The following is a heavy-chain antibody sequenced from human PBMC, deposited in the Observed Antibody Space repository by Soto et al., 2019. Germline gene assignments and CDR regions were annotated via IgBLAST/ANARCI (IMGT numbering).Heavy chain of an antibody. Sequence: ASVKVCCKASGYTFTGYYIHWVRQAPGQGLEWMGWINPNSGGTNYAQKFQGWVTMTRDTSISTAYMELSRLRSDDTAVYYCARLYSSGWFYYFDYWGQGTLVTVSS. V-gene: IGHV1-2*04. D-gene: IGHD6-19*01. J-gene: IGHJ4*02. CDR3: ARLYSSGWFYYFDY. CDR2: INPNSGGT. CDR1: GYTFTGYY.